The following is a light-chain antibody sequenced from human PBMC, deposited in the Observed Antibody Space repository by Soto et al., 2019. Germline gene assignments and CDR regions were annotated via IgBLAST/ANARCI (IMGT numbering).Light chain of an antibody. CDR1: SSDIGADNF. Sequence: QSALTQPASVSGSPGQAITLSCTGNSSDIGADNFVSWYQQHPGKAPKLMLYDVNIRPSGVSNRFSGSKSGNTASLTISGLQAEDEADYYCTSLTTRTTIIFGGGTKLTVL. J-gene: IGLJ2*01. CDR3: TSLTTRTTII. CDR2: DVN. V-gene: IGLV2-14*03.